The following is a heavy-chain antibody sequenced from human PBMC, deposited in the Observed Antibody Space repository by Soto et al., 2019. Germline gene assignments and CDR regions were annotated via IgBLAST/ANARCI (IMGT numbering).Heavy chain of an antibody. Sequence: SETLSLTCIVSGGSISNYYWSWIRQPPGKGLEWIGYIYYSGSTNYNPSLTSRVTISVDTSKNQFSLKLSSVTAADTAVYYCAKGFGNYWAFDYWGQGTLVTVSS. CDR3: AKGFGNYWAFDY. D-gene: IGHD1-26*01. CDR2: IYYSGST. CDR1: GGSISNYY. J-gene: IGHJ4*02. V-gene: IGHV4-59*08.